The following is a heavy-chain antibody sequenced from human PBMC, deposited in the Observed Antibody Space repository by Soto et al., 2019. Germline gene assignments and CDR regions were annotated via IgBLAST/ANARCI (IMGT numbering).Heavy chain of an antibody. D-gene: IGHD2-15*01. CDR2: IIHIFGTA. CDR3: ARDGYCSGGRCTNWFDP. CDR1: GGTFSSYA. J-gene: IGHJ5*02. Sequence: QVQLVQSGAEVKKPRSSVKVSCKASGGTFSSYAISWVRQAPGQGLEWMGGIIHIFGTANYAQKFQGRFTITADEATHTAYMELSSLRSEDTAVYYCARDGYCSGGRCTNWFDPWGQGTLVTVSS. V-gene: IGHV1-69*01.